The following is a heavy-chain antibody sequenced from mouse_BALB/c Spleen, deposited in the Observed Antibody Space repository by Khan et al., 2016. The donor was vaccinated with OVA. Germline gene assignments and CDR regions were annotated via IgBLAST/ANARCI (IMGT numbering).Heavy chain of an antibody. Sequence: QVQLKQSGPGLVAPSQNLSITCTVSGFSLTDYGVSWIRQPPGMGLEWLGVIWGGGTTYYNSALKSRLSISKDNSKSHVFLKMNSRQSDDTAMYYCAKGIWSHYFALDYWGQGASVT. CDR2: IWGGGTT. J-gene: IGHJ4*01. CDR3: AKGIWSHYFALDY. CDR1: GFSLTDYG. V-gene: IGHV2-6-5*01. D-gene: IGHD1-1*02.